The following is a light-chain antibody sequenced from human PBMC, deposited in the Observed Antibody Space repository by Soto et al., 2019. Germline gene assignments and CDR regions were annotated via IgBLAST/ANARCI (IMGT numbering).Light chain of an antibody. CDR1: QNIGTS. CDR3: QQYSSHIYT. J-gene: IGKJ2*01. Sequence: DIPMTQSPSNLSAYVGDSVTLTCRASQNIGTSLAWFQQKSGKTPKVLIHRASSLKSGVPSRFSGSGSGTEFTLTISSLQPDDFATYYCQQYSSHIYTFGQGIKLAIK. CDR2: RAS. V-gene: IGKV1-5*03.